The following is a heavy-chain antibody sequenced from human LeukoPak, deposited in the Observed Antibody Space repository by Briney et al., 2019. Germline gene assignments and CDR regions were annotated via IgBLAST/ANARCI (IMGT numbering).Heavy chain of an antibody. Sequence: GGSLRLSCSASGFTFTNYAIHWVRQAPGKGLEWVTVAWYDGSNKYYGGSVKGRFTISRDNSKNMVYLQMNSLRAEDTAVYYCARSPWFGGPYGGMDVWGQGTTVTVSS. D-gene: IGHD3-10*01. CDR3: ARSPWFGGPYGGMDV. CDR2: AWYDGSNK. J-gene: IGHJ6*02. CDR1: GFTFTNYA. V-gene: IGHV3-33*01.